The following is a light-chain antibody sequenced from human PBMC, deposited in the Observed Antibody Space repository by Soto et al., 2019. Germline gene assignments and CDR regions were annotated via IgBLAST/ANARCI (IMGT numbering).Light chain of an antibody. CDR2: GAS. J-gene: IGKJ1*01. CDR3: QQYNDWPLT. CDR1: QSVSSN. V-gene: IGKV3-15*01. Sequence: EIVMTQSPGTLSVSPGERATLACMSSQSVSSNLAWYQQKPGQAPRLLIYGASTRATGIPARFSGTGSGTEFTLTISSLQSEDFALYYCQQYNDWPLTFGQGTKVDIK.